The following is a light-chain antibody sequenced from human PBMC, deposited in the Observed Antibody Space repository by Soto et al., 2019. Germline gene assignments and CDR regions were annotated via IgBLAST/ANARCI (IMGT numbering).Light chain of an antibody. Sequence: DIPMTQSPSTLSASVGDRVTITCRAGQSINRGLAWYQQKPGKAPKVLIYDASSLESGVPSRFSGSGSGTEFTLTISRLQPDDFATYYCQQYSSFKTFGQGTKVEVK. V-gene: IGKV1-5*01. CDR1: QSINRG. J-gene: IGKJ1*01. CDR2: DAS. CDR3: QQYSSFKT.